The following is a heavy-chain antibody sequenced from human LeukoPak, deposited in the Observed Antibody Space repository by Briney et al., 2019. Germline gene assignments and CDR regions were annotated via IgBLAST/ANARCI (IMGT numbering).Heavy chain of an antibody. V-gene: IGHV4-59*01. J-gene: IGHJ4*02. CDR2: INYSGST. CDR1: GGSISSYY. Sequence: PSETLSLTCTVSGGSISSYYRSWIRQPPGKGLEWIGYINYSGSTNYYPSPKRRVIISVDTSKNQFSLKLSSVTAADTAVYYCARTPHDGSDPEVYFDYWGQGTLVTVSS. CDR3: ARTPHDGSDPEVYFDY. D-gene: IGHD3-10*01.